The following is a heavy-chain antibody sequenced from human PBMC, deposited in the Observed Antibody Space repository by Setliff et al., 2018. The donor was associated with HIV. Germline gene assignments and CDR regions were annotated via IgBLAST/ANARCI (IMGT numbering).Heavy chain of an antibody. J-gene: IGHJ4*02. D-gene: IGHD3-10*01. CDR2: MSYDGSNI. V-gene: IGHV3-30*04. Sequence: PGGSLRLSCAASGFTFSNYAMHWVRQAPGKGLECVSLMSYDGSNIYYADSVKGRFTISRDNSKNTLYLQMNSLRVEDTATYYCAKDRDERWFGELLSPFTFDYWGQGTLVTVSS. CDR3: AKDRDERWFGELLSPFTFDY. CDR1: GFTFSNYA.